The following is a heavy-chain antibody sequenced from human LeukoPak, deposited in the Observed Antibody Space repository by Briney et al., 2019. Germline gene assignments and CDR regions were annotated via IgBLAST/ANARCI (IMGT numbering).Heavy chain of an antibody. D-gene: IGHD5-12*01. CDR1: GFNFIDYS. CDR3: ARDHRYAFDN. J-gene: IGHJ4*01. CDR2: VGISSGNT. Sequence: GGSLRLSCAASGFNFIDYSMNWVRQAPGKGLEWISYVGISSGNTKYADSVKGRFTISRDKARNSLYLQMNSLRVEDTAMYYCARDHRYAFDNWGHGTLVTVSS. V-gene: IGHV3-48*01.